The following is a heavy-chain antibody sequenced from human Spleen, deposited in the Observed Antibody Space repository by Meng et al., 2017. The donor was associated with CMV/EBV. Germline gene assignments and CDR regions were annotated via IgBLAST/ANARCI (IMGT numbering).Heavy chain of an antibody. J-gene: IGHJ3*02. D-gene: IGHD3-10*01. V-gene: IGHV3-11*01. Sequence: GESLKISCAASGITFSDYYMSWIRQAPGKGLEWVSYISSSGYTIYYADSVKGRFTISRDNSKNTLYLQMNSLRAEDTAVYYCAKDQGRITMVRGVIGAFDIWGQGTMVTVSS. CDR3: AKDQGRITMVRGVIGAFDI. CDR1: GITFSDYY. CDR2: ISSSGYTI.